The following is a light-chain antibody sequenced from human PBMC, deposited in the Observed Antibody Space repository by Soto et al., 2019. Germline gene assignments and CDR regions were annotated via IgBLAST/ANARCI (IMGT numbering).Light chain of an antibody. CDR2: GAS. Sequence: EIVMTQSPATLSLSPGERATLSCRASQSVSSNLAWYQQKPGQAPRLLIYGASTRATGIPARFSGSGSGTEFTLTISSLQSEDFAVYYCQQYDNWPCTFGPGTKVDIK. CDR1: QSVSSN. J-gene: IGKJ3*01. V-gene: IGKV3-15*01. CDR3: QQYDNWPCT.